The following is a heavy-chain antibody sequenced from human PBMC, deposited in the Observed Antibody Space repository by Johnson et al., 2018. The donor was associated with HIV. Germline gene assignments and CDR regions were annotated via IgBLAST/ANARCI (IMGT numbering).Heavy chain of an antibody. CDR1: GFTFSSYA. J-gene: IGHJ3*02. D-gene: IGHD6-6*01. CDR3: AKGQYSSSPCAFDI. Sequence: QVLLVESGGGVVQPGRSLRLSCAASGFTFSSYAMHWVRQAPGKGPEWVAVISYDGSNKYYADSVKGRFTISRDNSKNTLYLQMGSLRAEDMAVYYCAKGQYSSSPCAFDIWGQGTMVTVSS. CDR2: ISYDGSNK. V-gene: IGHV3-30*14.